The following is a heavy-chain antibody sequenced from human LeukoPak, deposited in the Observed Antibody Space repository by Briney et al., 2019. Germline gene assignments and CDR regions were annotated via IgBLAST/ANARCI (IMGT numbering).Heavy chain of an antibody. J-gene: IGHJ5*02. D-gene: IGHD2-15*01. V-gene: IGHV3-30*18. CDR3: AKDPYRVVVATGNYLDP. CDR2: ISHDGSNI. Sequence: GGSLRLSCAASGFAFSYYGMHWVRHAPGKGLEWVAVISHDGSNIHYGDSVKGRFTISRDNPKNTVYLQMNSLRAEDTAIYYCAKDPYRVVVATGNYLDPWGQGTLVTVSS. CDR1: GFAFSYYG.